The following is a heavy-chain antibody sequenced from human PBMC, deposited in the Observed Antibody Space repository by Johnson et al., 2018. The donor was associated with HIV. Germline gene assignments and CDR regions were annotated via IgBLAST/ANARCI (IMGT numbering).Heavy chain of an antibody. J-gene: IGHJ3*02. V-gene: IGHV3-30-3*01. CDR3: AKDIEGSSWWTPHDPDDAFDI. CDR2: ISHDGTNH. CDR1: GFTFSSYT. Sequence: QMLLVESGGGVVQPGKSLRLSCAASGFTFSSYTMHWVRQAPVKGPEWVASISHDGTNHYYADSVKGRFTISRDNSKNTLYLQMNSLRADDTAVYYCAKDIEGSSWWTPHDPDDAFDIWGQGTMVTVSS. D-gene: IGHD6-13*01.